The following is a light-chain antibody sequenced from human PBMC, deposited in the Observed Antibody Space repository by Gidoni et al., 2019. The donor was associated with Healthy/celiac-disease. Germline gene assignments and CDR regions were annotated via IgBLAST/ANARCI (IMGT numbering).Light chain of an antibody. V-gene: IGKV1-39*01. CDR1: QSISSY. CDR3: QQSYSTPFT. CDR2: AAS. Sequence: DIQMTQSPSSLSASVGDRVTITCRASQSISSYLNCYQQKPGKAPKLLIYAASSLQSGVPSRFSGSGSGTDFTLTISSLQPEYFATYYCQQSYSTPFTFGPXTKVDIK. J-gene: IGKJ3*01.